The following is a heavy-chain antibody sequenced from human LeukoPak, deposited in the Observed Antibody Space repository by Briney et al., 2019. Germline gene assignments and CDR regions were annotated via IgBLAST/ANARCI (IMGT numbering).Heavy chain of an antibody. Sequence: PGGPLRLSCAASGFTFSSYAMRWVRQAPGKGLEWVSSISGSGGSTSYADSVKGRFTISRDNSKNTLYLQMNSLRAEDTAVYYCVVGLYPWVPRDVWGQGTTVTVSS. J-gene: IGHJ6*02. V-gene: IGHV3-23*01. D-gene: IGHD3-16*02. CDR2: ISGSGGST. CDR1: GFTFSSYA. CDR3: VVGLYPWVPRDV.